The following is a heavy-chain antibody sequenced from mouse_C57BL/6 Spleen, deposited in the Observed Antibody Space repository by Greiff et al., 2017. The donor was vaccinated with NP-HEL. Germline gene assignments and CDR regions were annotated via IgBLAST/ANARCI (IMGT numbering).Heavy chain of an antibody. CDR2: ISDGGSYT. J-gene: IGHJ3*01. CDR3: ARDLSSSYGFAY. CDR1: GFTFSSYA. D-gene: IGHD1-1*01. Sequence: DVQLVESGGGLVKPGGSLKLSCAASGFTFSSYAMSWVRQTPEKRLEWVATISDGGSYTYYPDNVKGRFTISRDNAKNNLYLQMSHLKSEDTAMYYCARDLSSSYGFAYWGQGTLVTVSA. V-gene: IGHV5-4*01.